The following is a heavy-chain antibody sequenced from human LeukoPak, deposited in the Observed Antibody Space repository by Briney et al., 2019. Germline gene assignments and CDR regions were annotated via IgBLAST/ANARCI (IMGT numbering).Heavy chain of an antibody. D-gene: IGHD3-10*01. Sequence: SETLSLTCTVSGGSISSYYWSWIRQPPGKGLEWIGYIYYSGSTNYNPSLKSRVTISVDTSKNQFSLKLSSVTAADTAVYYCARGSGSHHRGYYYYYMDVWGKGTTVTISS. V-gene: IGHV4-59*01. J-gene: IGHJ6*03. CDR1: GGSISSYY. CDR3: ARGSGSHHRGYYYYYMDV. CDR2: IYYSGST.